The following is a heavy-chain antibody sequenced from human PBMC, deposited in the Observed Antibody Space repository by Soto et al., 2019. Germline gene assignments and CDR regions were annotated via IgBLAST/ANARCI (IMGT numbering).Heavy chain of an antibody. CDR2: THPGDSET. J-gene: IGHJ6*02. Sequence: GESLKLSFKGSGDSFNTYCIAWVLQMPGKGLEWMGITHPGDSETRYSPSFEGQVTISADKSISTAYLQWSSLKASDTAMYYCARQGRDGHNQGYGMDVWGQGTTVTVSS. CDR3: ARQGRDGHNQGYGMDV. CDR1: GDSFNTYC. V-gene: IGHV5-51*01.